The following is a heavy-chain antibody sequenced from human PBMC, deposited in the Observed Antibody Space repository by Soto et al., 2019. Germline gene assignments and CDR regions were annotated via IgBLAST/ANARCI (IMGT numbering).Heavy chain of an antibody. CDR1: GFTFSSYG. V-gene: IGHV3-33*01. Sequence: QVQLVESGGGVVQPGRSLRLSCAASGFTFSSYGMHWVRQAPGTGLEWVAVIWYDGSNKYYADSVKGRFTISRDNSKNTLYLQMNSLRAEDTAVYYCAREGDYYGMDVWGQGTTVTVSS. J-gene: IGHJ6*02. CDR2: IWYDGSNK. CDR3: AREGDYYGMDV.